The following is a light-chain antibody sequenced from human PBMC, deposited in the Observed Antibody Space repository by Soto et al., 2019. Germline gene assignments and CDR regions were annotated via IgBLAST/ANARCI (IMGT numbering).Light chain of an antibody. V-gene: IGKV3-11*01. Sequence: EIVLPQSPATLSLSPGERATLSCRASQSVSSYSAWYQQKPGQAPRLLIYGASNSATGIPARFSGSGSGTDFTLTISSLEPEEYAVYYCQQRSNWPLTFGPGPKADIK. CDR2: GAS. J-gene: IGKJ3*01. CDR3: QQRSNWPLT. CDR1: QSVSSY.